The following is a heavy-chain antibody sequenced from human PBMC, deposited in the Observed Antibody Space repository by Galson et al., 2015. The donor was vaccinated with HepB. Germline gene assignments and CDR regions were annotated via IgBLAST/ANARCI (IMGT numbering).Heavy chain of an antibody. CDR1: GFTFSSYA. CDR2: ISGSGGST. D-gene: IGHD3-10*01. J-gene: IGHJ5*02. CDR3: AKAGLWFGELGGGHRFDP. Sequence: SLRLSCAASGFTFSSYAMSWVRQAPGKGLEWVSAISGSGGSTYYADSVKGRFTISRDNSKNTLYLQMNSLRAEDTAVYYCAKAGLWFGELGGGHRFDPWGQGTLVTVSS. V-gene: IGHV3-23*01.